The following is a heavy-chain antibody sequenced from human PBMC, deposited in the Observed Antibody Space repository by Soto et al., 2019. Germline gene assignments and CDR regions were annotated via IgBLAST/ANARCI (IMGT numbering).Heavy chain of an antibody. Sequence: GGSLRFSCAASGFTFSSYAMSWVRQAPGKGLEWVSAISGSGGSTYYADSVKGRFTISRDNSKNTLYLQMNSLRAADTAVYYCARQLGSSLLGHYWGQGTLVTVSS. CDR3: ARQLGSSLLGHY. D-gene: IGHD3-16*01. J-gene: IGHJ4*02. CDR2: ISGSGGST. CDR1: GFTFSSYA. V-gene: IGHV3-23*01.